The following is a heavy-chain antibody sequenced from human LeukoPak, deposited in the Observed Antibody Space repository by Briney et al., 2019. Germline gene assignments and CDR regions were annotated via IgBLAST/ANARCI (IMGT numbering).Heavy chain of an antibody. D-gene: IGHD2-2*01. CDR2: IWYDGSNK. V-gene: IGHV3-33*01. Sequence: EAGGSLRLSCAASGFTFSSYGMQWVRQARGKGGEGVAVIWYDGSNKYYADSVKGRFTISRDNSKNTLYLQMNSLRAEDTAVYYCARSDEGFVVVPAANYDAFDIWGQGTMVTVSS. J-gene: IGHJ3*02. CDR1: GFTFSSYG. CDR3: ARSDEGFVVVPAANYDAFDI.